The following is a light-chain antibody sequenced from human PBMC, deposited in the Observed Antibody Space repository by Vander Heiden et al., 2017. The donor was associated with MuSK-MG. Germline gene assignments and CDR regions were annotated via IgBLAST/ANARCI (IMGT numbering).Light chain of an antibody. J-gene: IGKJ1*01. CDR2: GAS. Sequence: EIVLTQSPGTLSLSPGERATLSCRASQSISSNYLAWYQQKPGQAPRLLIHGASSRATGIPDRFSGSGSGTDFTLTISRLEPEDFAVYYCQQDDRLPRTFGQGTKVEIK. CDR3: QQDDRLPRT. V-gene: IGKV3-20*01. CDR1: QSISSNY.